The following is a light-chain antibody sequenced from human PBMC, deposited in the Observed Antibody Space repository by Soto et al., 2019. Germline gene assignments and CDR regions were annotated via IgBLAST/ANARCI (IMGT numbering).Light chain of an antibody. CDR3: QQYGSSGT. J-gene: IGKJ1*01. CDR1: QSITRN. V-gene: IGKV3-15*01. CDR2: GVS. Sequence: EIVMTQSPATLSVSPGERATLSCRASQSITRNLAWYQQKPGQAPRLLIYGVSTRATGVPARFSGSGSGTDFTLTISRLEPEDFAVYYCQQYGSSGTFGQGTKVDIK.